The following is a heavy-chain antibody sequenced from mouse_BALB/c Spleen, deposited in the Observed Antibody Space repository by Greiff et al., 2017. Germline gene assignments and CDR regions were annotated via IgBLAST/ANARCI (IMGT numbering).Heavy chain of an antibody. CDR1: GFTFSNYW. J-gene: IGHJ3*01. V-gene: IGHV6-6*02. CDR2: IRLKSNNYAT. Sequence: EVMLVESGGGLVQPGGSMKLSCVASGFTFSNYWMNWVRQSPEKGLEWVAEIRLKSNNYATHYAESVKGRFTISRDDSKSSVYLQMNNLRAEDTGIYYCTRDLLLAWFAYWGQGTLVTVSA. CDR3: TRDLLLAWFAY. D-gene: IGHD2-10*01.